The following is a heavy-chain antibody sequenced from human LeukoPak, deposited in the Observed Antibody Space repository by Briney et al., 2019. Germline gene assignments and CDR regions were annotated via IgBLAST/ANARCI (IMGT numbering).Heavy chain of an antibody. CDR3: ARRYTNSWFFDY. CDR2: IYYTRNS. CDR1: GGSISSYY. J-gene: IGHJ4*02. Sequence: SETLSLTCTVSGGSISSYYWSWIRQPPGKGLEWLGYIYYTRNSNYNPSLEGRVTMSLDTSTNQFSLRLSSVTAADTAVYYCARRYTNSWFFDYWGQGALVTVSS. D-gene: IGHD2-2*02. V-gene: IGHV4-59*08.